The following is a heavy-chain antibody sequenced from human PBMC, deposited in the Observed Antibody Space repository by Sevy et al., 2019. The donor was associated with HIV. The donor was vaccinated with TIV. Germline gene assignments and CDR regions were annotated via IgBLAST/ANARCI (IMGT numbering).Heavy chain of an antibody. CDR1: GGSISSGGYS. CDR3: ARTRGSSSWYGGWFDA. V-gene: IGHV4-30-2*01. D-gene: IGHD6-13*01. CDR2: IYHSGST. Sequence: SETLSLTCAVSGGSISSGGYSWSWIRQPPGKGLEWIGYIYHSGSTYYNPSLKSRVTISVDRSKNQFSLKLSSVTAADTAVYYCARTRGSSSWYGGWFDAWGQGTLVTVSS. J-gene: IGHJ5*02.